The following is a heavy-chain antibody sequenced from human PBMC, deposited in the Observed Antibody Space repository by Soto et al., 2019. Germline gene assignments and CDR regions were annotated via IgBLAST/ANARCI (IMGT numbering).Heavy chain of an antibody. Sequence: SETLSLTCTVSGGSISSSSYYWGWIRQPPGKELEWIGSVYYRGSTYYSPSLKSRVTISVDTSKNQFSLKLSSVTAADTAVYYCARLIDTVTTYGFDYWGQGTLVTVSS. CDR1: GGSISSSSYY. D-gene: IGHD4-17*01. CDR3: ARLIDTVTTYGFDY. CDR2: VYYRGST. J-gene: IGHJ4*02. V-gene: IGHV4-39*01.